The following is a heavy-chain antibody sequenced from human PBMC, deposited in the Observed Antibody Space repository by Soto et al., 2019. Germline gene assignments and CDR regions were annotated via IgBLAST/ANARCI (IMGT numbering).Heavy chain of an antibody. CDR2: ISSGSSYI. D-gene: IGHD2-15*01. CDR3: ARDGCSGHICSFVGALGVAFSYGMDV. J-gene: IGHJ6*02. Sequence: EVQLVESGGGLVKPGGSLRLSCAASGFTFSSFSMDWIRQAPGKGLEWVSSISSGSSYIYYADSVKGRFTISRDNAKNSVSFQMTSLRAEDTAIYCGARDGCSGHICSFVGALGVAFSYGMDVWGQGTTVNVSS. CDR1: GFTFSSFS. V-gene: IGHV3-21*04.